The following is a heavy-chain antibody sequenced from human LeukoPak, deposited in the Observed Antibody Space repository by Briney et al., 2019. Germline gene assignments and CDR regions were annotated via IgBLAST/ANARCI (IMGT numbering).Heavy chain of an antibody. CDR1: GVSIGSSSYY. J-gene: IGHJ4*02. D-gene: IGHD6-13*01. CDR3: ARRGITYSSSFFAF. CDR2: IFYSGNA. Sequence: SETLSLTCTVSGVSIGSSSYYWGWIRQPPGKGLEWIGHIFYSGNAYYNSSLKSRVTISVDTSNNQFSLHLSSVTAADTATYYCARRGITYSSSFFAFWGQGTLVTVSS. V-gene: IGHV4-39*01.